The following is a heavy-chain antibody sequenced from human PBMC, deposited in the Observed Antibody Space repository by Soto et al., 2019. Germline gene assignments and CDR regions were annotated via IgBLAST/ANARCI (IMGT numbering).Heavy chain of an antibody. J-gene: IGHJ6*02. CDR2: IYYSGST. D-gene: IGHD2-15*01. CDR1: GGPISSYY. CDR3: ARDRHCSGGSCYPDYYYGMDV. Sequence: SETLSLTCTVSGGPISSYYWSWIRQPPGKGLEWIGYIYYSGSTNYNPSLKSRVTISVDTSKNQFSLKLSSVTAADTAVYYCARDRHCSGGSCYPDYYYGMDVWGQGTTVTVSS. V-gene: IGHV4-59*01.